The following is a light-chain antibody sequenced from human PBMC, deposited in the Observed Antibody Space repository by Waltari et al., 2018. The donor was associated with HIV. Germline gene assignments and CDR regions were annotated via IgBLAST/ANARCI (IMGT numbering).Light chain of an antibody. CDR3: STWDKTQSAQV. J-gene: IGLJ3*02. V-gene: IGLV1-47*01. CDR2: SNH. Sequence: QPVLTQLPSVSGTPGQTVTISCSGSASNIGTSSVYCEQVLPGTTPRLLIFSNHERPSGVPGRFSGSKSGASASLTIFGLRSEDEADYYCSTWDKTQSAQVFGGGTKLTVL. CDR1: ASNIGTSS.